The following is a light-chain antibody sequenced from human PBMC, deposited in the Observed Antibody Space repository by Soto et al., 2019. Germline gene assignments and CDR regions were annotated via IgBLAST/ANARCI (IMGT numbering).Light chain of an antibody. CDR2: DAS. V-gene: IGKV1-5*01. CDR3: QQYNSYSQT. CDR1: QSVSQW. Sequence: DIQMTQSPPTMSASVGDRVTITCRASQSVSQWLAWYQQKPGKVPKLLIYDASSLESGVPSRFSGSGSGTEFTLTISSLKNDDFATYYCQQYNSYSQTFGQGTKVGIK. J-gene: IGKJ1*01.